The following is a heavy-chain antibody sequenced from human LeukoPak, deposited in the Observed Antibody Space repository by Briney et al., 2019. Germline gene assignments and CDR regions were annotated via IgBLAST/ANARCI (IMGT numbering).Heavy chain of an antibody. CDR2: INHSGST. Sequence: GSLRLSCAASGFTFSSYGMSWVRQPPGKGLEWIGEINHSGSTNYNPSLKSRVTISVDTSKNQFSLKLSSVTAADTAVYYCARGRRKQLWLIPFDYWGQGTLVTVSS. D-gene: IGHD5-18*01. V-gene: IGHV4-34*01. J-gene: IGHJ4*02. CDR1: GFTFSSYG. CDR3: ARGRRKQLWLIPFDY.